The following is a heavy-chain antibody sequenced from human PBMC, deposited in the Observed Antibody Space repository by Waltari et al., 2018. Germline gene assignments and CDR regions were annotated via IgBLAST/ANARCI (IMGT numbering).Heavy chain of an antibody. CDR3: AKRIAAPGSTYYFDY. V-gene: IGHV3-23*01. D-gene: IGHD6-13*01. CDR1: GFPFSSYA. CDR2: ISGSGGTT. Sequence: EVQLLESGGGLVQPGGSLRLACAASGFPFSSYAIRWVRQAPGKGLEWVSVISGSGGTTYYADSVKGRFTISRDNSKNTLYLQMNSLRAEDTAVYYCAKRIAAPGSTYYFDYWGQGTLVTVSS. J-gene: IGHJ4*02.